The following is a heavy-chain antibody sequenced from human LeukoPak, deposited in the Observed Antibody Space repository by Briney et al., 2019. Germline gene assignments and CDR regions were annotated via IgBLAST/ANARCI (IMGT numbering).Heavy chain of an antibody. V-gene: IGHV4-34*01. D-gene: IGHD5-18*01. CDR2: ISHSGST. CDR1: GGSFRGYY. CDR3: ARRRGTAMVRATGYYGMHV. Sequence: PSETLSLTCAVYGGSFRGYYWCWVCHPPGKGLGWVGEISHSGSTNYNPSLKSRGTLSVDTPKNQYSLKLSSVTAADTTVYYCARRRGTAMVRATGYYGMHVWGQGTTVTVPS. J-gene: IGHJ6*02.